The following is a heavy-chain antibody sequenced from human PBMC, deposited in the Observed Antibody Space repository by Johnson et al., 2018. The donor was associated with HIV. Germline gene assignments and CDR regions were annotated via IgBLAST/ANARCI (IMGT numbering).Heavy chain of an antibody. Sequence: QVQLVESGGGVVQPGRSLRLSCAASGFTFSNYPMNWVRQAPGKGLEWVAVISFVGSNKYYADSVKGRFTISRDNSKNTLYLQMNSLRAEDTAVYYCARDEPYNLNAFDIWGQGTMVTVSS. J-gene: IGHJ3*02. CDR2: ISFVGSNK. D-gene: IGHD5-24*01. CDR3: ARDEPYNLNAFDI. V-gene: IGHV3-30-3*01. CDR1: GFTFSNYP.